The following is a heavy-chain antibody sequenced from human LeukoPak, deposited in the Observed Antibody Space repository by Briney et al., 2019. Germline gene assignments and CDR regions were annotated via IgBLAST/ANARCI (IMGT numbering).Heavy chain of an antibody. Sequence: SETLSLTCTVSGGSISSHYWSWIRQPPGKGLEWIGYIYYSGNTNYNPSLKSRLTILVDTSENQFSLKLSSVTAADTAVYYCARLQTSYYGSGSSHPFDYWGQGTLVTVSS. CDR2: IYYSGNT. J-gene: IGHJ4*02. V-gene: IGHV4-59*11. CDR3: ARLQTSYYGSGSSHPFDY. CDR1: GGSISSHY. D-gene: IGHD3-10*01.